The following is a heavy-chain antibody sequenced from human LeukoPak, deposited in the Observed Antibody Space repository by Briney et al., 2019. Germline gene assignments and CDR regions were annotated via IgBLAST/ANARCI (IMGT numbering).Heavy chain of an antibody. CDR2: IRSSSSTI. CDR3: ARDWPYGMDV. V-gene: IGHV3-48*04. Sequence: GGSLRLSCAASGFTFSSYSMTWVRQAPGKGLEWVSYIRSSSSTIYYADSVKGRFTISRDNAKNSLYLQMNSLRAEDTAVYYCARDWPYGMDVWGQGTTVTVSS. J-gene: IGHJ6*02. CDR1: GFTFSSYS.